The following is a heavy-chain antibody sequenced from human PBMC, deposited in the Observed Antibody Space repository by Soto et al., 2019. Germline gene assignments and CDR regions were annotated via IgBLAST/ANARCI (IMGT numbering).Heavy chain of an antibody. Sequence: SGSWVRKAPGKGLEWVSYISSGSSTIYYADSVKGRFTISRDNAKNSLYLQMNSLRAEDTAVYYATRSAYMDVWGKGTTVTVSS. V-gene: IGHV3-48*01. D-gene: IGHD2-2*01. CDR1: S. CDR2: ISSGSSTI. J-gene: IGHJ6*03. CDR3: TRSAYMDV.